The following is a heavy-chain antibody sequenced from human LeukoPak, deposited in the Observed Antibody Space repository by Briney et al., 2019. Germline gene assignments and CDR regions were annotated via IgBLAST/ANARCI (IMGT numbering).Heavy chain of an antibody. D-gene: IGHD3-10*01. CDR2: ISYDGSNK. CDR3: ARGNYYGSGSYSPSFDY. Sequence: GGSLRLSCAASGFTFSSYAMHWVRQAPGKGLEWVAVISYDGSNKYYADSVKGRFTISRDNSKNTLYLQMNSLRAEDTAVYYCARGNYYGSGSYSPSFDYWGQGTLVTVSS. V-gene: IGHV3-30-3*01. J-gene: IGHJ4*02. CDR1: GFTFSSYA.